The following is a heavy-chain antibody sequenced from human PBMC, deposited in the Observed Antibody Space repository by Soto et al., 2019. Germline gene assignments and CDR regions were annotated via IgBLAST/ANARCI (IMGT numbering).Heavy chain of an antibody. J-gene: IGHJ5*02. D-gene: IGHD5-18*01. CDR3: ARDPGYSYGYT. Sequence: QVQLVQSGAEVKKPGASVKVSCRASGYTFTSYAMHWVRQAPGQRLEWMGWINAGNGNTKYSQKFQGRVTITRDTSASTAYMELSSLRSEDTAVYYCARDPGYSYGYTWGQGTLVTVSS. V-gene: IGHV1-3*01. CDR1: GYTFTSYA. CDR2: INAGNGNT.